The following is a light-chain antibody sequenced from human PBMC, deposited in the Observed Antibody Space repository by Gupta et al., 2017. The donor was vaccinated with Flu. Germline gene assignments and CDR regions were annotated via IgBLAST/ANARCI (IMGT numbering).Light chain of an antibody. CDR1: QNINAW. CDR2: EAS. V-gene: IGKV1-5*03. CDR3: QQYNSFSRT. J-gene: IGKJ1*01. Sequence: DIQMNQPPSTLSASAGDRVTITCRASQNINAWLAWYQQKPGEPPKLLIYEASTLESGVPSRFSGSGSGIEFTLTISSLQPDDFATYYCQQYNSFSRTFGQGTKVHVK.